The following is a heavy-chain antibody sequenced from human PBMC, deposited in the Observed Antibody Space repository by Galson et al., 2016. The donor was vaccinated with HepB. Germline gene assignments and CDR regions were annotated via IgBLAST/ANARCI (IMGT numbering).Heavy chain of an antibody. V-gene: IGHV3-33*01. CDR3: ARDGDWLPSLLVPNYYFDY. Sequence: SLRLSCAASGFSFSSYGMHWVRQAPGKGLEWVAVIWYDGSNKYYADSVKGRFTISRDNSKNTVYLQMNNLRAEDTSVYYCARDGDWLPSLLVPNYYFDYWGQGTLVTVSS. CDR2: IWYDGSNK. D-gene: IGHD3-9*01. J-gene: IGHJ4*02. CDR1: GFSFSSYG.